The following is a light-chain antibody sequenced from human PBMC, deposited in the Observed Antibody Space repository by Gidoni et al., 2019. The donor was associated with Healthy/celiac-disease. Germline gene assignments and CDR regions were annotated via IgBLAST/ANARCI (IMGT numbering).Light chain of an antibody. CDR1: QSVSSN. CDR3: QQYNNWPTWT. Sequence: EIVMTQSPATLSVSPGDRATLSCRASQSVSSNLAWYQQKPGQAPRLLIYGASTRATGIPDRFSGSGSGTEFTLTISSLQSEDFAVYYCQQYNNWPTWTFGQGTKVEIK. CDR2: GAS. V-gene: IGKV3-15*01. J-gene: IGKJ1*01.